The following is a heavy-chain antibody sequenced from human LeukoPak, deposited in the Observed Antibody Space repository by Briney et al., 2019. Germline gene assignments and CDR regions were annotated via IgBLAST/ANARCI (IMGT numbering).Heavy chain of an antibody. CDR1: GGSVSSGSYY. Sequence: TSETLSLTCTVSGGSVSSGSYYWSWIRQPPGKGLEWIGYIYYSGSTNYNPSLKSRVTISVDTSKNQFSLKLSSVTAADTAVYYWARDPGYYGSGSPDAFDIWGQGTMVTVSS. CDR2: IYYSGST. D-gene: IGHD3-10*01. J-gene: IGHJ3*02. V-gene: IGHV4-61*01. CDR3: ARDPGYYGSGSPDAFDI.